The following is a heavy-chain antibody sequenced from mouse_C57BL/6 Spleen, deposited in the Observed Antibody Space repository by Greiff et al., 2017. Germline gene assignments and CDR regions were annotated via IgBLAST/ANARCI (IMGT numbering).Heavy chain of an antibody. CDR3: TSDGGYWYFDV. J-gene: IGHJ1*03. Sequence: EVKLVESGEGLVKPGGSLKLSCAASGFTFSSYAMSWVRQTPEKRLEWVAYISSGGDYIYYADTVKGRFTISRDNARNTLYLQMRSLKSKDTAMYYCTSDGGYWYFDVWGTGTTVTVSS. V-gene: IGHV5-9-1*02. CDR2: ISSGGDYI. CDR1: GFTFSSYA. D-gene: IGHD1-1*02.